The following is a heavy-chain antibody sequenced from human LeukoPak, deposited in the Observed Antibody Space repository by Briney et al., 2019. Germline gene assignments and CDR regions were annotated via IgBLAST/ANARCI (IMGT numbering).Heavy chain of an antibody. CDR1: GDSVSSNSAA. J-gene: IGHJ4*02. CDR2: TYYRSKWYN. V-gene: IGHV6-1*01. Sequence: SQTLSLTCAISGDSVSSNSAAWNWIRQSPSRGLEWLGRTYYRSKWYNDYAVSVKSRITINPDTSKNQFSLQLNSVTPEDTAVYYCARGWSILTGYSVDYYFDYWGQGTLATVSS. D-gene: IGHD3-9*01. CDR3: ARGWSILTGYSVDYYFDY.